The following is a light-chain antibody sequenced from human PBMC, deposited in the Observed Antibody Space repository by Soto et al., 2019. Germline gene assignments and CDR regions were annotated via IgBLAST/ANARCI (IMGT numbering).Light chain of an antibody. CDR2: GAS. V-gene: IGKV3-15*01. Sequence: EKVMTQSPATLSVSPGERVTLSCRASQSVRNNLAWYQQKPGQAPRLLIYGASTRATGIPGRFSGSGSGTEFTLTISSLQSEDFAVYYCQHYDTWPVTFGPGTKLEIK. CDR3: QHYDTWPVT. CDR1: QSVRNN. J-gene: IGKJ1*01.